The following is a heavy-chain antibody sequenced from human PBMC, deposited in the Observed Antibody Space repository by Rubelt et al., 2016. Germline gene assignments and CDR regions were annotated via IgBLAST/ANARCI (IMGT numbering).Heavy chain of an antibody. V-gene: IGHV4-59*08. J-gene: IGHJ4*02. CDR1: GGSISSYY. CDR3: ARHDSNYDFWSGTRVPYYFDY. Sequence: QVQLQESGPGLVKPSETLSLTCTVSGGSISSYYWSWIRQPPGKGLEWIGYIYYSGSTNYNPSLKSRVTISVDTSKNQFSLKLSSVTAADTAVYYCARHDSNYDFWSGTRVPYYFDYWGQGTLVTVSS. CDR2: IYYSGST. D-gene: IGHD3-3*01.